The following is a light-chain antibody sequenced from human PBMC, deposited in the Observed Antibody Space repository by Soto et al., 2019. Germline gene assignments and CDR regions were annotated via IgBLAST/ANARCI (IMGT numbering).Light chain of an antibody. V-gene: IGLV2-14*01. CDR2: DVS. CDR3: CIYTGTILV. CDR1: FSDINTYNF. J-gene: IGLJ3*02. Sequence: QAALTQPASVSGSPGQSITISCTGTFSDINTYNFVSWFRQHPGKAPKLMIYDVSSRPSGVSARFSGSKSGNTASLTISGLQAADEADYSCCIYTGTILVFCGGTQLTVL.